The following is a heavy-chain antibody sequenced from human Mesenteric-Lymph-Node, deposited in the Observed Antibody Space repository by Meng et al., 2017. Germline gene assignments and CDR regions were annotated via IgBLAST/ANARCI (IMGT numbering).Heavy chain of an antibody. CDR3: ARDRGVIAVASFDY. D-gene: IGHD6-19*01. J-gene: IGHJ4*02. V-gene: IGHV1-2*02. Sequence: ASVKVFCKASGGTFSSYTISWARQAPGQGLEWMGWINPNNGRTNYAQKFQGRVTVTRDRSLSTAYMELSRLRSDDTAVYYCARDRGVIAVASFDYWGQGTLVTVSS. CDR2: INPNNGRT. CDR1: GGTFSSYT.